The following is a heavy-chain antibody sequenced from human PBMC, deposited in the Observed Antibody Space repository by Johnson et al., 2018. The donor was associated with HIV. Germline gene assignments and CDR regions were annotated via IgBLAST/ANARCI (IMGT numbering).Heavy chain of an antibody. D-gene: IGHD1-26*01. V-gene: IGHV3-30*02. CDR3: AFESGSYFRHAFDV. Sequence: QVQLVESGGGLVQPGGSLRLSCAASGFTFSSYAMNWVRQAPGKGLEWVAFIRYDGSNKYYADSVKGRFTISRDNSKNTLYLQMNSLRSEDTAVYSCAFESGSYFRHAFDVWGQGTMVTVSS. J-gene: IGHJ3*01. CDR1: GFTFSSYA. CDR2: IRYDGSNK.